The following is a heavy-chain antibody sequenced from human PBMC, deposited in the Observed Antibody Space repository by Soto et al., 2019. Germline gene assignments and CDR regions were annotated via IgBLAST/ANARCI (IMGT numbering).Heavy chain of an antibody. D-gene: IGHD3-3*01. V-gene: IGHV3-30-3*01. CDR3: ARDMSSLYYDFWSGPLDV. J-gene: IGHJ6*02. Sequence: HPGGSLRLSCAASGFIFSNNAMYWVRQAPGKGLEWVAVTSYDGSNKDYADSVKGRFTISRDNSKNTLYLQMNSLRAGDTAVYYCARDMSSLYYDFWSGPLDVWGQGTTVTVSS. CDR1: GFIFSNNA. CDR2: TSYDGSNK.